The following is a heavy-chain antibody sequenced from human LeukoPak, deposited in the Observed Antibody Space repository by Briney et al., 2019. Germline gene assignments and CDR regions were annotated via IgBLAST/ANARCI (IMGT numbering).Heavy chain of an antibody. CDR1: GFTFSSYW. V-gene: IGHV3-30*02. D-gene: IGHD3-9*01. J-gene: IGHJ6*03. CDR3: ANHPQNYDILTGPRGMDV. CDR2: IRYDGSNK. Sequence: PGGSLRLSCAASGFTFSSYWMSWVRQAPGKGLEWVAFIRYDGSNKYYADSVKGRFTISRDNSKNTLYLQMNSLRAEDTAVYYCANHPQNYDILTGPRGMDVWGKGTTVTISS.